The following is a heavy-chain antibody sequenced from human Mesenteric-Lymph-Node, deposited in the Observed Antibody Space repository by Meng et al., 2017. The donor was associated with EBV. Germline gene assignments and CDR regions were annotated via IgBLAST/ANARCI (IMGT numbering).Heavy chain of an antibody. Sequence: QVHPQESGPGLVKPSQTLSLTCAVSGASISDGGYYWSWIRQPPGKGLEWIGYIFYTGPTYYNASLESRLTISVDTSKNQLSLKLTSVTAADTAVYYCARVYGSGSRALDYWGQGTLVTVSS. CDR1: GASISDGGYY. V-gene: IGHV4-30-4*01. J-gene: IGHJ4*02. D-gene: IGHD3-10*01. CDR3: ARVYGSGSRALDY. CDR2: IFYTGPT.